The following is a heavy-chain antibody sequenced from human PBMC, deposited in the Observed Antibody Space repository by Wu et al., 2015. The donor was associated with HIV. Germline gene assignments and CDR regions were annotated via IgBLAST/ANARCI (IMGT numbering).Heavy chain of an antibody. D-gene: IGHD6-13*01. CDR2: IIPLFDTA. Sequence: HVQLVQSGAEVKKPGSSVKVSCKASGGTFSSFALSWVRQAPGQGLEWMGGIIPLFDTAISAHKFDDRVTITADESTSTGYMELRSLTYEDTAMYYCVRVVAAGVATYYFDYWGQGTLITVSS. V-gene: IGHV1-69*12. CDR3: VRVVAAGVATYYFDY. J-gene: IGHJ4*02. CDR1: GGTFSSFA.